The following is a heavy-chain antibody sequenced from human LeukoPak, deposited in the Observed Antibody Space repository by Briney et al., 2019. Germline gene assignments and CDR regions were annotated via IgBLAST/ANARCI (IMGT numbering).Heavy chain of an antibody. Sequence: ASVKVSCKASGYTFTGYYTHWVRQAPGQGLEWMGWINPNSGGTNYAQKFQGRVTMTRDTSISTAYMELSRLRSDDTAVYYCARDRGAAAGTLSYYYYYMDVWGKGTTVTVSS. CDR1: GYTFTGYY. J-gene: IGHJ6*03. D-gene: IGHD6-13*01. CDR3: ARDRGAAAGTLSYYYYYMDV. V-gene: IGHV1-2*02. CDR2: INPNSGGT.